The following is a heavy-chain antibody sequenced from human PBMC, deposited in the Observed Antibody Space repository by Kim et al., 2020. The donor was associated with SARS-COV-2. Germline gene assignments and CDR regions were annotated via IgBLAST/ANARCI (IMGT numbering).Heavy chain of an antibody. Sequence: SVKVSCKASGGTFSSYAISWVRQAPGQGLEWMGGIIPIFGTANYAQKFQGRVTITADESTSTAYMELSSLRSEDTAVYYCARVQHKHYDFWSGYYLRWFDPWCQGTLVTVSS. CDR3: ARVQHKHYDFWSGYYLRWFDP. V-gene: IGHV1-69*13. J-gene: IGHJ5*02. CDR1: GGTFSSYA. CDR2: IIPIFGTA. D-gene: IGHD3-3*01.